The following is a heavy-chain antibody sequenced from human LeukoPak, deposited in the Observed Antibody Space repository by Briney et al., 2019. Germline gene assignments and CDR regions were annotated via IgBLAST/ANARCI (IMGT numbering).Heavy chain of an antibody. D-gene: IGHD3-22*01. Sequence: SETLSLTCTVSGDSISSYYWSWIRQPPGKGLEWIGYIYYSGSTNYNPSLKSRVTMSVDTSKNQFSLKLSSVTAADTAVYYCARDVTYYYDSSGYPYYFDYWGQGTLVTVSS. CDR1: GDSISSYY. J-gene: IGHJ4*02. CDR2: IYYSGST. V-gene: IGHV4-59*12. CDR3: ARDVTYYYDSSGYPYYFDY.